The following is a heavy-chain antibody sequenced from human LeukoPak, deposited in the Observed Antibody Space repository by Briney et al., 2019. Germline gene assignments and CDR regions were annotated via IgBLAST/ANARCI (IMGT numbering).Heavy chain of an antibody. CDR1: GFTFSTYS. Sequence: GGSLRLSCAASGFTFSTYSMNWVRQAPGKGLEWVSYISYTNIIYYADSVKGRFTISRDNAKNSLYLQMNSLRAEDTAVYYCARDKSGFDYWGQGTQVTVSS. V-gene: IGHV3-48*01. CDR3: ARDKSGFDY. D-gene: IGHD3-3*01. CDR2: ISYTNII. J-gene: IGHJ4*02.